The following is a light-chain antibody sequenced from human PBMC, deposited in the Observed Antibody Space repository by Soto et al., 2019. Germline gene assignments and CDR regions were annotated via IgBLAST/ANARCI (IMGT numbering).Light chain of an antibody. Sequence: EIVLTQSPGTLSLSPGERATISCWASQSVSSAYLALYQQIPGQAPRLLIYCASSRATCIPDRFSGSGSGTDFTLTISGLEPEDFAVYYCQQSGSSFYTFGQGTKLEIK. CDR3: QQSGSSFYT. CDR2: CAS. J-gene: IGKJ2*01. V-gene: IGKV3-20*01. CDR1: QSVSSAY.